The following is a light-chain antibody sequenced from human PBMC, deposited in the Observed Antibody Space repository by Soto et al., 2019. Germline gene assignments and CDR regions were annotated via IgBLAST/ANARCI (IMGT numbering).Light chain of an antibody. J-gene: IGLJ1*01. CDR1: SSNIGAGYD. CDR2: GNS. CDR3: QSYDSSLSGSYV. Sequence: QSVLTQPPSVSGAPGQRVTISCTGSSSNIGAGYDVHWYQQLPGTAPKLLIYGNSNRPSGVPDRFSGSKSGTSASLAITGLPAEYEAEYYGQSYDSSLSGSYVFGTGTKLTVL. V-gene: IGLV1-40*01.